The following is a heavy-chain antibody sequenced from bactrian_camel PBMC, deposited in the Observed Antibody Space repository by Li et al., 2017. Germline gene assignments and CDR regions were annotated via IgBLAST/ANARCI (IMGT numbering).Heavy chain of an antibody. V-gene: IGHV3S63*01. CDR2: QYREDGRS. CDR1: ESAC. J-gene: IGHJ4*01. Sequence: HVQLVESGGGSVRSGGSLTFSCTSLESACVGWFRQPPGKKREGVAGQYREDGRSTFYDDAVKGRFTISHDYAKNTVHLQMNSLKTEDTAVYYCAGRRMNDGSWLLPGADWGQGTQVTVS. CDR3: AGRRMNDGSWLLPGAD. D-gene: IGHD1*01.